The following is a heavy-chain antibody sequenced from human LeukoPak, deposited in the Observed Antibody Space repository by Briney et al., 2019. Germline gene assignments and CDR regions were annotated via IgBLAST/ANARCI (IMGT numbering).Heavy chain of an antibody. Sequence: GASVKVSCKASGYTFTGYFMHWVRQAPGQGLEWMGWINPNSGGTNYAQKFQGRVTMTGDTSISTAYMDLSSLRSDDTAVYYCASLHYDFWSGYYTSDAFDIWGQGTMVTVSS. D-gene: IGHD3-3*01. V-gene: IGHV1-2*02. CDR2: INPNSGGT. CDR3: ASLHYDFWSGYYTSDAFDI. J-gene: IGHJ3*02. CDR1: GYTFTGYF.